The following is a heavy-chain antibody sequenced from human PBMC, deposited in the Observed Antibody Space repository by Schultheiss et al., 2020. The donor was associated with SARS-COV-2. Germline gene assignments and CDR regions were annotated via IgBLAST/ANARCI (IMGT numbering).Heavy chain of an antibody. J-gene: IGHJ3*02. CDR2: IYYSGST. Sequence: SETLSLTCTVSGGSISSYYWGWIRQPPGKGLEWIGSIYYSGSTYYNPSLKSRVTISVDTSKNQFSLKLSSVTAADTAVYYCARYIAVAGTYAFDIWGQGTMVTVSS. V-gene: IGHV4-39*01. D-gene: IGHD6-19*01. CDR1: GGSISSYY. CDR3: ARYIAVAGTYAFDI.